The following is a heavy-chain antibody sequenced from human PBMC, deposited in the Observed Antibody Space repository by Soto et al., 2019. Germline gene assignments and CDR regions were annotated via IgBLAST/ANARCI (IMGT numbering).Heavy chain of an antibody. D-gene: IGHD3-16*01. Sequence: PSETLSLTCTVSGGSISSGGYHWSWIRQHPGKCLEWIGYIYYSGSTYYNPSLKSRVTISVDTSKNQFSLKLSSVTAADTAVYYCARGWGPNWFDPWGQGTLVTVSS. V-gene: IGHV4-31*03. CDR2: IYYSGST. CDR1: GGSISSGGYH. CDR3: ARGWGPNWFDP. J-gene: IGHJ5*02.